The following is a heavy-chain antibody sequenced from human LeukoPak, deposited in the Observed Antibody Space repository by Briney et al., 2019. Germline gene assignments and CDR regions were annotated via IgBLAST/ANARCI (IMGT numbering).Heavy chain of an antibody. CDR2: IYTGGGT. D-gene: IGHD2-21*02. V-gene: IGHV3-66*01. J-gene: IGHJ4*02. Sequence: GGSLRLSCAASGFSISHYYMTWVRQTPGKGLDWVSVIYTGGGTDYGDSVKGRFTISRDNSKNTLYLQMNSLRADDTAIYYCARGQAYCGADCYSDWGQGTLVTVSS. CDR1: GFSISHYY. CDR3: ARGQAYCGADCYSD.